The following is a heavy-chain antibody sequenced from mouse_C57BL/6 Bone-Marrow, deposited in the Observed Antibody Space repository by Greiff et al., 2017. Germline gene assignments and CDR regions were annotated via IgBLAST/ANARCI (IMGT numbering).Heavy chain of an antibody. J-gene: IGHJ1*03. CDR1: GYTFTSYG. Sequence: VQRVESGAELARPGASVKLSCKASGYTFTSYGISWVKQRNGQGLEWIGELYPRSGNTYYNEKFKGKATLTADKSSSTAYMELRSLTSEDSAVYFCARSIYYDYDGDWYFDVWGTGTTVTVSS. V-gene: IGHV1-81*01. CDR2: LYPRSGNT. D-gene: IGHD2-4*01. CDR3: ARSIYYDYDGDWYFDV.